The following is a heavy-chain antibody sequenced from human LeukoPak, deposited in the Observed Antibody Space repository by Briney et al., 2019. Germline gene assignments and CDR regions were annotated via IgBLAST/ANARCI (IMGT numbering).Heavy chain of an antibody. CDR1: GYTFNGYY. CDR2: INPNSGGT. D-gene: IGHD3-22*01. Sequence: ASVTVSCKASGYTFNGYYMHWVRQAPGQGLEWMGWINPNSGGTNYAQKFQGRVTMTRDTSISTAYMELSRLRSDDTAVYYCARDSHYDSSGLSFDYWGQGTLVTVSS. V-gene: IGHV1-2*02. CDR3: ARDSHYDSSGLSFDY. J-gene: IGHJ4*02.